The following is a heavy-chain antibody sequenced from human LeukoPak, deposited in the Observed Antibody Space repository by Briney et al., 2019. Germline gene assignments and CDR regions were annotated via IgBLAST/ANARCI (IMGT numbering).Heavy chain of an antibody. J-gene: IGHJ4*02. Sequence: GGSLRLSCAASGFTFSNYWMSWVRQAPGKGLEWVGFIRSNTAYGGTTEYAASVQGRFTISRDDSKSIAYLQMNSLKTEDTAVYYCTRYSGYSDYWGQGTLVTVSS. D-gene: IGHD5-12*01. CDR3: TRYSGYSDY. CDR1: GFTFSNYW. V-gene: IGHV3-49*04. CDR2: IRSNTAYGGTT.